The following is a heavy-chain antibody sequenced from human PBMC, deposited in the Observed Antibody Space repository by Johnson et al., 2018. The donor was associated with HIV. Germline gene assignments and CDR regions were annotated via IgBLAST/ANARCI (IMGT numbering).Heavy chain of an antibody. CDR1: GFTFSSYG. D-gene: IGHD1-26*01. CDR2: IRYDGSNK. CDR3: ARDKWELLGAFDI. J-gene: IGHJ3*02. Sequence: VQLMESGGGVVQPGGSLRLSCAASGFTFSSYGMHWVRQAPGKGLEWVAFIRYDGSNKYYADSVKGRFTISRDISQNTLYLQMNSLRAEDTAVYYCARDKWELLGAFDIWGQGTMVTVSS. V-gene: IGHV3-30*02.